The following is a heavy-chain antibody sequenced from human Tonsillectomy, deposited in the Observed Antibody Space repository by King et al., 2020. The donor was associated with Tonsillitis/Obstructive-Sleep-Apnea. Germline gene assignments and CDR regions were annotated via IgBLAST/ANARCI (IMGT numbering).Heavy chain of an antibody. Sequence: VQLVESGGGLVQPGGSLRLSCAASGFTFSSYWMSWVRQAPGKGLEWVANIKQDGSEKYYVDSVKGRFTISRDNAKNSLYPQMNSLRAEDTAVYYCARGGASGSLLPFDYWGQGTLVTVSS. CDR3: ARGGASGSLLPFDY. J-gene: IGHJ4*02. D-gene: IGHD1-26*01. V-gene: IGHV3-7*03. CDR1: GFTFSSYW. CDR2: IKQDGSEK.